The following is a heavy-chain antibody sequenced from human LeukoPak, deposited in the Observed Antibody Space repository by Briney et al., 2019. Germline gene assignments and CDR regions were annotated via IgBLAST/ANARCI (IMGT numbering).Heavy chain of an antibody. Sequence: GGSLRLSCAASGFTFSSYGMHWVRQAPGKGLEWLAAIWYDGSNKYYADSVKGRFTISRGNSKNTLYLQMNSLRAEDTAVYYCATVTSGLTYFDYWGQGALVTVSS. V-gene: IGHV3-33*01. CDR3: ATVTSGLTYFDY. D-gene: IGHD3-10*01. CDR2: IWYDGSNK. J-gene: IGHJ4*02. CDR1: GFTFSSYG.